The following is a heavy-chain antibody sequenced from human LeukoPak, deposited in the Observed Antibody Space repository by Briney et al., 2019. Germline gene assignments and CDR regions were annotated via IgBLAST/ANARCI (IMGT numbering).Heavy chain of an antibody. Sequence: ASVKVSCKASGGTFSSYAISWVRQAPGQGLEWMGRIIPILGIANYAQKFQGRVTITADKSTSTAYMELSSLRSEDTAVYYCARERQWLAYNYFDYWGQGTLVTVSS. D-gene: IGHD6-19*01. CDR2: IIPILGIA. CDR3: ARERQWLAYNYFDY. V-gene: IGHV1-69*04. CDR1: GGTFSSYA. J-gene: IGHJ4*02.